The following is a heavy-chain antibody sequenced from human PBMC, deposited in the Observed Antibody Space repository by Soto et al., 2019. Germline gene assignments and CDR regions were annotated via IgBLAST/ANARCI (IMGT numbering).Heavy chain of an antibody. CDR3: AKDSLIYWYFNL. V-gene: IGHV3-30*18. CDR1: GFTFSSYG. CDR2: ISYDGSNK. Sequence: QVQLVESGGGVVQPGRSLRLSCAASGFTFSSYGIHWVRQAPGKGLEWVAVISYDGSNKFYADSVKGRFTISRDNSKNTLYLKMNSLRAKDTAVYYCAKDSLIYWYFNLWGRGTLVTVAS. J-gene: IGHJ2*01. D-gene: IGHD3-16*02.